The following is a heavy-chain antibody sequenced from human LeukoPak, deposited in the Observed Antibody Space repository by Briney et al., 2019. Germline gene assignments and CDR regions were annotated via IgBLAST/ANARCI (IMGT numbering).Heavy chain of an antibody. V-gene: IGHV1-2*04. CDR1: GYTFTGYY. D-gene: IGHD6-19*01. CDR2: INPNSGGT. CDR3: ARSGSGRLVKYAFDI. J-gene: IGHJ3*02. Sequence: GASVKVSCKASGYTFTGYYMHWVRQAPGQGLEWMGWINPNSGGTNYAQKFQGWVTMTRDTSISTAYMELSRLRSDDTAVYYCARSGSGRLVKYAFDIWGQGTMVTVSS.